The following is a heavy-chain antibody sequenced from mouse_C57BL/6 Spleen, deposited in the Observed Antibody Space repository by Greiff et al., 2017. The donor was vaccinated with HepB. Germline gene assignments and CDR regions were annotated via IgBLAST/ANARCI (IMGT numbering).Heavy chain of an antibody. D-gene: IGHD1-1*01. CDR3: ARGRFITTVVVDY. J-gene: IGHJ2*01. CDR1: GYTFTDYY. CDR2: INPNNGGT. Sequence: EVKLQQSGPELVKPGASVKISCKASGYTFTDYYMNWVKQSHGKSLEWIGDINPNNGGTSYNQKFKGKATLTVDKSSSTAYMELRSLTSEDSAVYYCARGRFITTVVVDYWGQGTTLTVSS. V-gene: IGHV1-26*01.